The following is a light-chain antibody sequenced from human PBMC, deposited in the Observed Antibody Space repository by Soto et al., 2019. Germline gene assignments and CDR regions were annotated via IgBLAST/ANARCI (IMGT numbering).Light chain of an antibody. J-gene: IGKJ1*01. Sequence: EIVMTQSPATLSVSPGERATLSCRASQSVNSNLAWYQQKPGQTPRLLIYGASTRATGFPARFSGSGSGTEFTLTISSLQSEDCAVYYCQQYNNWPLEFCQGNKVEIK. V-gene: IGKV3-15*01. CDR3: QQYNNWPLE. CDR1: QSVNSN. CDR2: GAS.